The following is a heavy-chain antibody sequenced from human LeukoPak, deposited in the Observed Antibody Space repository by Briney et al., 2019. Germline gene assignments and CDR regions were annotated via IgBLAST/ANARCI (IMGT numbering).Heavy chain of an antibody. J-gene: IGHJ4*02. Sequence: GASVKVSCKASGYTFTGYYMHWVRQAPGQGPEWMGWINPNSGGTNYAQKFQDRVTMTRDTSISTAYMELSRLRSDDTAVYYCVRDPSMIRGVVSDYWGQGTLVTVSS. CDR3: VRDPSMIRGVVSDY. V-gene: IGHV1-2*02. CDR2: INPNSGGT. CDR1: GYTFTGYY. D-gene: IGHD3-10*01.